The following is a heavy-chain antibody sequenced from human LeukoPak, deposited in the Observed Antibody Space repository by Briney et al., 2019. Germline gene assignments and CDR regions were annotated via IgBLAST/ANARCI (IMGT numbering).Heavy chain of an antibody. J-gene: IGHJ4*02. Sequence: PGGSLRLSCTASGFTFNINAMSWVRQAPGKGLEWVSLISASGGKTLYADSVKGRFTISRDNSKSTLDLQMDSLRAEDTAVYYCAREAGALDYWGQGTLVTVSS. CDR1: GFTFNINA. CDR2: ISASGGKT. V-gene: IGHV3-23*01. CDR3: AREAGALDY. D-gene: IGHD1-26*01.